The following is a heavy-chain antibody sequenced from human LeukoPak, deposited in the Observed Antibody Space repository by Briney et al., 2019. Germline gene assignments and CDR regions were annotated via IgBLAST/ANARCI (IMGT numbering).Heavy chain of an antibody. Sequence: GESLKISCKGSGHSFTSYWLGWARHMPGKGLEWMGIIYPGDSDTRYSPSFQGQVTISADQSISTAYLQWSSLKASDTAMYYCARPSTFDAFDIWGQGTMVTVSS. CDR2: IYPGDSDT. D-gene: IGHD3-16*01. CDR1: GHSFTSYW. CDR3: ARPSTFDAFDI. V-gene: IGHV5-51*01. J-gene: IGHJ3*02.